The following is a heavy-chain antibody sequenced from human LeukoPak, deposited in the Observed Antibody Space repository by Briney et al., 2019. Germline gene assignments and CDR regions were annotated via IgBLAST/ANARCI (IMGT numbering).Heavy chain of an antibody. CDR1: GGSISSSNW. CDR2: IYHSGST. CDR3: ARVAAGIGFFQH. D-gene: IGHD6-13*01. J-gene: IGHJ1*01. V-gene: IGHV4-4*02. Sequence: PSETLSLTCAVSGGSISSSNWWSWVRQPPGKGLEWIGEIYHSGSTYYNPSLKSRVTISVDTSKNQLSLKLSSVTAADTAVYYCARVAAGIGFFQHWGQGTLVTVSS.